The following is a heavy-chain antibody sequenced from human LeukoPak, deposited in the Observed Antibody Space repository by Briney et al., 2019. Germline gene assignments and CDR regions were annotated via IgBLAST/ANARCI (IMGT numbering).Heavy chain of an antibody. CDR1: GGTFSSYA. CDR2: IIPILGIA. V-gene: IGHV1-69*04. D-gene: IGHD6-19*01. Sequence: GASVKVSCKASGGTFSSYAISWVRQAPGQGLEWMGRIIPILGIANYAQKFQGRVTITADKSTSTAYMELSSLRSEDTAVYYCAREGYSSGWYRGGFDYWGQGTLVTVSS. CDR3: AREGYSSGWYRGGFDY. J-gene: IGHJ4*02.